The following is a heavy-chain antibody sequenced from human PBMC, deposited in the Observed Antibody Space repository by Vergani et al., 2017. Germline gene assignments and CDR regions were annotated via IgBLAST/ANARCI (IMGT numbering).Heavy chain of an antibody. V-gene: IGHV3-9*01. J-gene: IGHJ3*02. CDR3: AKSSCYTCLCAFDI. CDR1: GFTFDDYA. D-gene: IGHD2-2*02. Sequence: EVQLVESGGGLVQPGRSLRLSCAASGFTFDDYAMHWVRQAPGKGLEWVSGISWNSGSIGYADSVKGRFTISRDNAKNSLYLQMNSLRAEDTALYYCAKSSCYTCLCAFDIWGQGTMVTVSS. CDR2: ISWNSGSI.